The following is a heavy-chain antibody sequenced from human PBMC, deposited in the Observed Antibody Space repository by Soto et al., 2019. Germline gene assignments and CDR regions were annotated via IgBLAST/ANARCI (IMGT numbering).Heavy chain of an antibody. Sequence: ALVKVSCKASGYTFSSYYMHWVRQAPGQGLEWMGIINPSGGSTSYAQKFQGRVTMTRDTSTSTVYMELSSLRSEDTAVYYCARAFCSGYYSEYFQHWGQGTLFTVSS. CDR1: GYTFSSYY. CDR2: INPSGGST. D-gene: IGHD3-22*01. CDR3: ARAFCSGYYSEYFQH. V-gene: IGHV1-46*01. J-gene: IGHJ1*01.